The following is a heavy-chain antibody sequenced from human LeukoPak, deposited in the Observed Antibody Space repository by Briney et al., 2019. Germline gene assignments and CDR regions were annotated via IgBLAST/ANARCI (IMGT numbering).Heavy chain of an antibody. CDR1: RLTFSSHW. J-gene: IGHJ4*02. D-gene: IGHD5-18*01. V-gene: IGHV3-74*01. CDR2: INGDGRTT. CDR3: ARGQEYSYGQFDY. Sequence: GGSLRLSCAASRLTFSSHWMHWVRQAPGKGLVWVSRINGDGRTTSYADSVKGRFTISKDNAKNTMYLQINSLRADDTAVYYCARGQEYSYGQFDYWGQGTLVTVSS.